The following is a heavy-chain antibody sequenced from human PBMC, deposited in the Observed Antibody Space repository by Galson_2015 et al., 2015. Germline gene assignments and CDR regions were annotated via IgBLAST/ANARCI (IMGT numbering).Heavy chain of an antibody. Sequence: SLRLSCAASGFTFSSYAMSWVRQAPGKGLEWVSAISGSGGSTYYADSVKGRFTISRDNSKNTLYLQMNRLRAEDTAVYYCAKDRSGYDFWSGYYYYGMDVWGQGTTVTVSS. D-gene: IGHD3-3*01. CDR1: GFTFSSYA. V-gene: IGHV3-23*01. CDR2: ISGSGGST. J-gene: IGHJ6*02. CDR3: AKDRSGYDFWSGYYYYGMDV.